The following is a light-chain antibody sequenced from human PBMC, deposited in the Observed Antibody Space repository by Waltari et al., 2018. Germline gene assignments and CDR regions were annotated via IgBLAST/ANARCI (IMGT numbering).Light chain of an antibody. J-gene: IGLJ3*02. Sequence: QLVLTQSPSASASLGASVKLTCTLSSGHSSNVIAWHQQQREKGHRYLMTVNSAGIHGKGDEMPDRFCGSRYGAGRYLTSASLQSEDEADYYCQTGGHGTGVFGGGTKLTVL. CDR3: QTGGHGTGV. CDR2: VNSAGIH. CDR1: SGHSSNV. V-gene: IGLV4-69*01.